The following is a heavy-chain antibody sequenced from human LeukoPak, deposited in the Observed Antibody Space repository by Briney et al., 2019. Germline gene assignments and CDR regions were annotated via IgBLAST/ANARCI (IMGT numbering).Heavy chain of an antibody. CDR1: GFTFSSYA. V-gene: IGHV3-23*01. J-gene: IGHJ5*02. Sequence: GGSLRLSCAASGFTFSSYAMSWVRQAPGKGLEWVSTISGSGSGGSTYYADSVKGRFTISRDNSKDALYLQMNSLRAEDTAVYYCARGGVVAPPDSYGGAWFDPWGQGTLVTVSS. CDR2: ISGSGSGGST. D-gene: IGHD2-8*02. CDR3: ARGGVVAPPDSYGGAWFDP.